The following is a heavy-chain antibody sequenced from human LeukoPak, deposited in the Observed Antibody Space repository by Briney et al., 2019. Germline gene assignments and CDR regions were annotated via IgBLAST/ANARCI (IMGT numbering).Heavy chain of an antibody. Sequence: GGSLRLSCAASGFTFSSYGMHWVRQAPGKGLEWVAFIRYDGSNKYYADSVKGRFTISRDNSKNTLYLQMNSLRAEDTAVYYCAKDRDAMVRGVYTDYWGQGTLVTVSS. CDR1: GFTFSSYG. J-gene: IGHJ4*02. CDR2: IRYDGSNK. CDR3: AKDRDAMVRGVYTDY. V-gene: IGHV3-30*02. D-gene: IGHD3-10*01.